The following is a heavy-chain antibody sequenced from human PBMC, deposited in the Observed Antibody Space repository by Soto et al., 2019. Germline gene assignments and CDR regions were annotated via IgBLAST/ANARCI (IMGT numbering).Heavy chain of an antibody. Sequence: SETLSLTCTVSGGSISSGGYYWSWIRQHPGKGLEWIGYIYYSGSTYYNPSLKSRVTISVDTSKNQFSLKLSSVTAADTAVYYCASGYSSSWTDDAFDIWGQGTMVTVSS. D-gene: IGHD6-13*01. CDR3: ASGYSSSWTDDAFDI. V-gene: IGHV4-31*03. J-gene: IGHJ3*02. CDR2: IYYSGST. CDR1: GGSISSGGYY.